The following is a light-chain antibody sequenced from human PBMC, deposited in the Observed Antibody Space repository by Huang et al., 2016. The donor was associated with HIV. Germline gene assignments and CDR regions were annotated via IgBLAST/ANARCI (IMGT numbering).Light chain of an antibody. CDR3: MQATYWPYT. CDR1: QSLVHSDGNTY. J-gene: IGKJ2*01. V-gene: IGKV2-30*02. Sequence: DVVVTKSPLSLPVTLGQPASISCRSSQSLVHSDGNTYLNWFQQGPVQSPRRLLYKVSNGYSGFPDIVSGSGSGIDFTLKIGRVEAEDVGSYYCMQATYWPYTFGQGTKLEIK. CDR2: KVS.